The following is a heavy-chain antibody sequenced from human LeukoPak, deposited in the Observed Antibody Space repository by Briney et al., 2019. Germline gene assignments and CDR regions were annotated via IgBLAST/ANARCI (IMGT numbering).Heavy chain of an antibody. V-gene: IGHV3-13*01. CDR2: FHTAGDT. CDR1: GFIFSNYD. J-gene: IGHJ6*03. Sequence: PGGSLRLSCAASGFIFSNYDMHWVRQGTGNGLEWVSAFHTAGDTHYAGSVKGRFTISRDNSKNTLYLQMNSLRDEDTAVYKCAKDRDGSTWYLLNYMDGWGKGTTVTVSS. CDR3: AKDRDGSTWYLLNYMDG. D-gene: IGHD6-13*01.